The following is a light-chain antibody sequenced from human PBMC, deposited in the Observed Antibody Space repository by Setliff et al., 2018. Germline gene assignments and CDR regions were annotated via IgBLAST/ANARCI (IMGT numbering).Light chain of an antibody. J-gene: IGLJ1*01. CDR3: SSYTSSSTFV. Sequence: QSALAQPASVSGSPGQSITISCTGTSSDVGGYNYVSWYQQHPGKAPKLMIYDVSKRPSGVPNRFSGSKSGNTASLTISGLQAEDEADYYCSSYTSSSTFVFGTGTKGTV. CDR1: SSDVGGYNY. V-gene: IGLV2-14*01. CDR2: DVS.